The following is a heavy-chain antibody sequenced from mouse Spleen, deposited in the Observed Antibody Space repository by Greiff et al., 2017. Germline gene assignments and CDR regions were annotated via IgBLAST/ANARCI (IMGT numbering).Heavy chain of an antibody. Sequence: VKLMESGPGLVAPSQSLSITCTVSGFSLTNYAVHWVRQSPGKGLEWLGVIWSDGSTDYNAAFISRLSISKDNSKSQVFFKMNSLQADDTAIYYCAILMITTTGYAMDYWGQGTSVTVSS. D-gene: IGHD2-4*01. V-gene: IGHV2-4-1*01. J-gene: IGHJ4*01. CDR2: IWSDGST. CDR3: AILMITTTGYAMDY. CDR1: GFSLTNYA.